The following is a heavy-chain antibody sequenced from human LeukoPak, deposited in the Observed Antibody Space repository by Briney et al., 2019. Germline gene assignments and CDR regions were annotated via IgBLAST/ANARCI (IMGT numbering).Heavy chain of an antibody. V-gene: IGHV3-48*04. D-gene: IGHD6-13*01. Sequence: GGSLRLSCAASGFTFSSYGMNWVRQAPGRGLEWVSYISSSSSTIYYADSVKGRFTISRDNAKNSLYLQMNSLRAEDTAVYYCARDPSSSWTPGWFDPWGQGTLVTVSS. CDR3: ARDPSSSWTPGWFDP. CDR2: ISSSSSTI. J-gene: IGHJ5*02. CDR1: GFTFSSYG.